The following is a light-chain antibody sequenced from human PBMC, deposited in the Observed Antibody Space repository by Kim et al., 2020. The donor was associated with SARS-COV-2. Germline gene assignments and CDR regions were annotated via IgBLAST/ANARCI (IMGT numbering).Light chain of an antibody. CDR2: AAS. CDR3: QRYNSAPT. V-gene: IGKV1-27*01. Sequence: DIQMTQSPSSLSASVGDRVTITCRASQGISNSLAWYQQKPGKVPKLLIYAASTLQSGVPSRFSGGGSGTDFTLTISSLQPEDVASYYCQRYNSAPTFGQETRLEIK. J-gene: IGKJ5*01. CDR1: QGISNS.